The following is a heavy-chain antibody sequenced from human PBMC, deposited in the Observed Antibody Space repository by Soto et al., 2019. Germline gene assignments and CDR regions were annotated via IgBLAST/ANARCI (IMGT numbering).Heavy chain of an antibody. CDR2: ISWDSGTF. V-gene: IGHV3-9*01. D-gene: IGHD6-13*01. J-gene: IGHJ5*02. CDR3: AKDHYSSSWGWFVP. CDR1: GFIFDDHA. Sequence: EVQLVGSGGGLVQPGRSLRLSCAASGFIFDDHAMHWVRQAPGKGLEWVSGISWDSGTFGYADSVQGRFTISRDNAKNSLYLQMNSLRAEDTAFYYCAKDHYSSSWGWFVPWGQGILVTVSS.